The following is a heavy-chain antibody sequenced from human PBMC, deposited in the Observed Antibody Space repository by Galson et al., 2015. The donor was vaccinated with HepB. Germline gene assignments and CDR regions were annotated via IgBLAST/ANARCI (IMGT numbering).Heavy chain of an antibody. CDR3: ARDGGRRAILEWLLGGWFDP. V-gene: IGHV1-46*01. D-gene: IGHD3-3*01. Sequence: SVKVSCKASGYTFTSYYMHWVRQAPGQGLEWMGIINPSGGSTSYAQKFQGRVTMTRDTSTSTVYMELSSLSADDTAVYYCARDGGRRAILEWLLGGWFDPWGQGTLVTVSS. CDR1: GYTFTSYY. J-gene: IGHJ5*02. CDR2: INPSGGST.